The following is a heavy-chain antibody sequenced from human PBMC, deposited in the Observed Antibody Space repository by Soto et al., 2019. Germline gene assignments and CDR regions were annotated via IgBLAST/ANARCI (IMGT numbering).Heavy chain of an antibody. Sequence: QVQLVESGGGVVQPGRSLRLSCAASGFTFSSYGMHWVRQAPGKGLEWVAVISYDGSNKYYADSVKGRFTISRDNSKNTLYLQMNSLRAEDTAVYYCAKDGDIVVVPAAMLDYWGQGTLVTVSS. CDR2: ISYDGSNK. V-gene: IGHV3-30*18. CDR1: GFTFSSYG. CDR3: AKDGDIVVVPAAMLDY. D-gene: IGHD2-2*01. J-gene: IGHJ4*02.